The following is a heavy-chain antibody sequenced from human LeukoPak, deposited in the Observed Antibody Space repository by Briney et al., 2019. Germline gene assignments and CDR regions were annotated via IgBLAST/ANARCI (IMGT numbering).Heavy chain of an antibody. J-gene: IGHJ4*02. CDR1: GFTFSSYA. Sequence: GGSLRLSCAASGFTFSSYAMSWVRQAPGKGLEWVSAISGSGDSTYYGDSVKGRFTISRDNSKNTLYLQMNSLRAEDTAVYYCAREGSSGWSPYYFDYWGQGTLVTVSS. V-gene: IGHV3-23*01. D-gene: IGHD6-19*01. CDR3: AREGSSGWSPYYFDY. CDR2: ISGSGDST.